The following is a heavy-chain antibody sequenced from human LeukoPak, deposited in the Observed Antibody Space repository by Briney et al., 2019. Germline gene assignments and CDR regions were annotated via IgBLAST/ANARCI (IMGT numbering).Heavy chain of an antibody. CDR3: ARDRGGSGWYNLDY. J-gene: IGHJ4*02. CDR2: ISSSSYI. V-gene: IGHV3-21*01. D-gene: IGHD6-19*01. CDR1: GFTFSSYS. Sequence: GGSLRLSCAASGFTFSSYSMNWVRQAPGKGLEWVSSISSSSYIYYADSVKGRFTISRDNAKNTLYLQMNSLRAEDTAVYYCARDRGGSGWYNLDYWGQGTLVTVSS.